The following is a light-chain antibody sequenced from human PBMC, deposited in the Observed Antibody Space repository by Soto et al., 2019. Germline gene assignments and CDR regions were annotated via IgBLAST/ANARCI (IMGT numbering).Light chain of an antibody. V-gene: IGKV3-11*01. Sequence: EIVLTQSPATLSLSPGERATFSCRASHSVSNNLAWYQQKPGQAPRLLIYDASNRATGIPARFSGGGSGTDFTLTTSSLEPEDFAVYYCQQRSDWPLTFGGGTKVDIK. CDR2: DAS. J-gene: IGKJ4*01. CDR1: HSVSNN. CDR3: QQRSDWPLT.